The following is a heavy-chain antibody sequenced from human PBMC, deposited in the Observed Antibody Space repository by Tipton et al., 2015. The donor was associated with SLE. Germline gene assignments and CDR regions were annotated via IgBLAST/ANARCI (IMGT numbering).Heavy chain of an antibody. CDR1: GDSLSGQY. V-gene: IGHV4-34*12. Sequence: TLSLTCSVYGDSLSGQYWSWIRQPPGKGLEWIGEVFRGGSTNYSPSLKSRVTMSVDTSKTQFSLKLGSLTAADTAVYYCARVVTVGAAHYYDIDVWGQGTRVTVSS. CDR2: VFRGGST. CDR3: ARVVTVGAAHYYDIDV. D-gene: IGHD2-21*02. J-gene: IGHJ6*02.